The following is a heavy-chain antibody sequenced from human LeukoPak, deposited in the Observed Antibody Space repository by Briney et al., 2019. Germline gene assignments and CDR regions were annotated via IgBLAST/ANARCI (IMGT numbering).Heavy chain of an antibody. Sequence: GGSLRLSCAASGFTFSNYAMSWVRQAPGKGLEWVSSIRGSGHSTYYADSVKGRFTISRDNSKNTLYLQMNSLRAEDTAVYYRAKDYSSGSPEYFHHWGQGTLVTVSS. V-gene: IGHV3-23*01. CDR2: IRGSGHST. D-gene: IGHD3-10*01. CDR3: AKDYSSGSPEYFHH. J-gene: IGHJ1*01. CDR1: GFTFSNYA.